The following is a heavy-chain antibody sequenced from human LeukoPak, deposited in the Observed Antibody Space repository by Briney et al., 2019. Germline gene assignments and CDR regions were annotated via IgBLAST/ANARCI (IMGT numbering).Heavy chain of an antibody. CDR1: GGSITGYY. Sequence: SETPSLTRTVSGGSITGYYWSWIRQSPGKGLECIAYVFSTGNTNYNPSLYSRLTISVDTSKNQFSLNLSSVTAADTAVYFCARAGTRAGGAFDIWGQGTMVTVSS. CDR2: VFSTGNT. J-gene: IGHJ3*02. CDR3: ARAGTRAGGAFDI. D-gene: IGHD4-23*01. V-gene: IGHV4-59*08.